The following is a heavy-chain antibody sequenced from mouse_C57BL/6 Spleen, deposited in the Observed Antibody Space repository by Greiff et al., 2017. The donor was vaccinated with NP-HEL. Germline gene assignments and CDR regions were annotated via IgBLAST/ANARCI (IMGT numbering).Heavy chain of an antibody. J-gene: IGHJ3*01. CDR2: IDPEDGET. V-gene: IGHV14-2*01. Sequence: VQLVESGAELVKPGASVKLSCTASGFNIKDYYMHWVKQRTEQGLEWIGRIDPEDGETKYAQKFQGKATITADTSSNTAYLQLSSLTSEDTAVYYCARSNWDAWFAYWGQGTLVTVSA. CDR3: ARSNWDAWFAY. D-gene: IGHD4-1*01. CDR1: GFNIKDYY.